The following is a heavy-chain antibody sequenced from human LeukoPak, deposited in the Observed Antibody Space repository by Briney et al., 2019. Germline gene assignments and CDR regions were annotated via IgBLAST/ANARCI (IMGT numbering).Heavy chain of an antibody. V-gene: IGHV3-74*01. CDR1: GFIFSHYG. CDR2: INSDGSST. Sequence: GRSLRLSCAASGFIFSHYGIHWVRQAPGKGLEWVSRINSDGSSTSYADSVKGRFTISRDNAKNTLYLQMNSLRAEDTAVYYCASSGSYYSICYWGQGTLVTVSS. J-gene: IGHJ4*02. D-gene: IGHD1-26*01. CDR3: ASSGSYYSICY.